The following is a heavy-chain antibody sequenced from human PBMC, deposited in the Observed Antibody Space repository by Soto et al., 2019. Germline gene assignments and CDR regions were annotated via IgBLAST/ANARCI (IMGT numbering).Heavy chain of an antibody. D-gene: IGHD5-18*01. CDR1: GGTFSSYA. J-gene: IGHJ5*02. V-gene: IGHV1-69*13. Sequence: SVKVSCKASGGTFSSYAISWVRQAPGQGLEWMGGIIPIFGTASYAQKFQGRVTITADESTSTAYMELSSLRSEDTAVYYCARDSRVTRSWFDPWGQGTLVTVSS. CDR2: IIPIFGTA. CDR3: ARDSRVTRSWFDP.